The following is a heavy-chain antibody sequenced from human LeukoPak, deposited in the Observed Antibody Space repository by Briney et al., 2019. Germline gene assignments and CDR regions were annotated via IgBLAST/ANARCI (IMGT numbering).Heavy chain of an antibody. J-gene: IGHJ3*02. CDR2: IYYSGST. D-gene: IGHD6-19*01. V-gene: IGHV4-39*01. CDR1: GGSISSGSYY. Sequence: PSQTLSLTCTLSGGSISSGSYYWGWIRQPPGKGLEGIGSIYYSGSTYYNPSLKSRVTISVDTSKNQFSLKLSSVTAADTAVYYCARVEQWLVLGGFDIWGQGTMVTVSS. CDR3: ARVEQWLVLGGFDI.